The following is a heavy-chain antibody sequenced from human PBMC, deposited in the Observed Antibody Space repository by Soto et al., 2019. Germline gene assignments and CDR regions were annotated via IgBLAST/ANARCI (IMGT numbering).Heavy chain of an antibody. Sequence: EVQLLESGGGLVQPGGSLRVSCATSGFTFKNFVMSWVRQAPGKGLEWVAAIRASGEQTFYADSVKGRFTISRDNSKNMLFMLMNSMRDDDTAIYFCAKDRGWGVVSPSHDSWGQGTLVTVSS. D-gene: IGHD2-21*01. CDR1: GFTFKNFV. CDR2: IRASGEQT. CDR3: AKDRGWGVVSPSHDS. J-gene: IGHJ4*02. V-gene: IGHV3-23*01.